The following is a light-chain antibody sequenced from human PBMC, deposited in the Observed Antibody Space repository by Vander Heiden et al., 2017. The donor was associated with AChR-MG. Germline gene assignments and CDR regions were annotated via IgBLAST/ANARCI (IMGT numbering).Light chain of an antibody. CDR3: QQRSDWPWT. CDR2: DVS. CDR1: QTIGRD. Sequence: EIMLTQSPGTVSVSAGERATLSCRASQTIGRDLVWYQKKPGQAPTLLIYDVSDRATGIPARFAGSGSGTDFTLTISSLQPEDPAVYYCQQRSDWPWTFGQGTTVDMK. J-gene: IGKJ1*01. V-gene: IGKV3-11*01.